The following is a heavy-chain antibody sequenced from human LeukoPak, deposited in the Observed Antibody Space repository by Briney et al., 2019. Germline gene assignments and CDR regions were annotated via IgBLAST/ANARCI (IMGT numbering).Heavy chain of an antibody. D-gene: IGHD3-10*01. CDR3: ARGQTNRLLWVGELVSNINPFDY. Sequence: GASVKVSCKASGYTFTGYYMHWVRQAPGQGLEWMGWINPNSGGTNYAQKFQGRVTMTRDTSISTAYMELRSLISDDTGVYYCARGQTNRLLWVGELVSNINPFDYWGQGTLVTVSS. CDR1: GYTFTGYY. J-gene: IGHJ4*02. CDR2: INPNSGGT. V-gene: IGHV1-2*02.